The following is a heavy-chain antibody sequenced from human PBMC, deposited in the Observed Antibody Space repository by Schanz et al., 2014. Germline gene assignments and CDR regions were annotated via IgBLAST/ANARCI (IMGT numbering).Heavy chain of an antibody. V-gene: IGHV4-61*02. J-gene: IGHJ4*02. CDR2: IYSRGSS. D-gene: IGHD3-10*01. Sequence: QVQLQESGPGLVKPSQTLSLTCIVSGGSISSGTYYWSWLRQPAGKGLEWIGRIYSRGSSTYNPSRKSRAPISIAPSNTQSPLKLNSVTAADTAVYYCARGLRPFAELSAYWGQGTLVTVSS. CDR3: ARGLRPFAELSAY. CDR1: GGSISSGTYY.